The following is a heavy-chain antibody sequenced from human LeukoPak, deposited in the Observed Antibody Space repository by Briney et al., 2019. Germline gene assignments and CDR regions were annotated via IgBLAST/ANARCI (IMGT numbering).Heavy chain of an antibody. V-gene: IGHV4-39*01. Sequence: SETLSLTCTVSSGSISRSSYYWGWIRQPPGKGLEWIGSIYYSGRTYYKPSLKSRVTISVDTSKNQFSLKLSSVTAADTAVYYCGRGSTAAGTPYFDYWGQGTLVTVSS. D-gene: IGHD6-13*01. J-gene: IGHJ4*02. CDR3: GRGSTAAGTPYFDY. CDR2: IYYSGRT. CDR1: SGSISRSSYY.